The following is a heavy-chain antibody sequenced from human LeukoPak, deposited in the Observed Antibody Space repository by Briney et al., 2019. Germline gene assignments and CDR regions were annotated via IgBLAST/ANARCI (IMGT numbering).Heavy chain of an antibody. Sequence: GGSLRLSCAASGFTFSRYAMRWVRQAPGKGLEWVSAISGSGGYKYYADSVKGRFTISRDNSKNTLYLQMNSLGAEDTAVYYCAKDTASSWWYFDLWGRGTLVTVSS. CDR1: GFTFSRYA. D-gene: IGHD5-18*01. CDR3: AKDTASSWWYFDL. V-gene: IGHV3-23*01. CDR2: ISGSGGYK. J-gene: IGHJ2*01.